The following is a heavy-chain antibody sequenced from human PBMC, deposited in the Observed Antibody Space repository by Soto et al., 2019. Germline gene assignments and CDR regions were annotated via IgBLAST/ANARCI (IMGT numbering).Heavy chain of an antibody. V-gene: IGHV3-23*01. CDR3: AKSPVGFRRILTGLHY. CDR2: ISGSGGST. CDR1: GFTFSSYA. J-gene: IGHJ4*02. D-gene: IGHD3-9*01. Sequence: PGGSLRLSCAASGFTFSSYAMSWVRQAPGKGLEWVSAISGSGGSTYYADSVKGRFTISRDNSKNTLYLQMNSLRAEDTAVYYCAKSPVGFRRILTGLHYWGQATLVTVSS.